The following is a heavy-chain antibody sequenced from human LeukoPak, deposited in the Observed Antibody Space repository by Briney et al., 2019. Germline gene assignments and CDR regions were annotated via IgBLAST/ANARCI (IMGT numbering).Heavy chain of an antibody. V-gene: IGHV1-18*01. CDR2: ISAYNGNT. CDR3: ARYTKNGVLTYYYYGMDV. Sequence: ASVKVSCKASGYTFTSYGISWVRQAPGQGLEWMGWISAYNGNTNYAQKLQGRVTMTTDTSTSTAYMELRSLRSDDTAVYYCARYTKNGVLTYYYYGMDVWGQGTTVTVSS. D-gene: IGHD4-17*01. CDR1: GYTFTSYG. J-gene: IGHJ6*02.